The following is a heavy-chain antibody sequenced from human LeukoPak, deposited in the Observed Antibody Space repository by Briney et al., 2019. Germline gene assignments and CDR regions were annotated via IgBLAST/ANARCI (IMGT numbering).Heavy chain of an antibody. CDR3: ARHRAYSSSSPFDY. J-gene: IGHJ4*02. Sequence: SETLSLTCSVSGGSISSLYWSWIRQPPGKGLEWIGYIYYTGSTNHIPSLKSRVTMFVDMSKNQFSLRLSSVTAADTAVYYCARHRAYSSSSPFDYWGQGTLVTVSS. V-gene: IGHV4-59*08. CDR2: IYYTGST. CDR1: GGSISSLY. D-gene: IGHD6-6*01.